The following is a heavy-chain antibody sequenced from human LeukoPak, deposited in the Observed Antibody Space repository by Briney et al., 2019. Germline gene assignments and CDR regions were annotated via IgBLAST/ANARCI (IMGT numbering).Heavy chain of an antibody. V-gene: IGHV1-2*02. CDR1: GYTFTGYY. Sequence: GASVKVSCKASGYTFTGYYMHWVRQAPGQGLEWMGWINPNSGGTNYAQKFQGGVTMTRDTSISTAYMELSRLRSDDTAVYYCARGGLRWSNTDFDYWGQGTLVTVSS. D-gene: IGHD4-23*01. CDR3: ARGGLRWSNTDFDY. CDR2: INPNSGGT. J-gene: IGHJ4*02.